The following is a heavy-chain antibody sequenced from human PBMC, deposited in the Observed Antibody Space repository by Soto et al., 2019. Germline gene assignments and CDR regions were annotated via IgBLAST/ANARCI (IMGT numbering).Heavy chain of an antibody. J-gene: IGHJ3*02. CDR3: AREFQYCSSTSCRWGAFDI. CDR1: GGSISSGGYY. Sequence: SETLSLTCTVSGGSISSGGYYWSWIRQHPGKGLEWIGYIYYSGSTYYNPSLKSRVTIAVDTSKNQFSLKLSSVTAADTAVYYCAREFQYCSSTSCRWGAFDIWGQGTMVTVSS. D-gene: IGHD2-2*01. V-gene: IGHV4-31*03. CDR2: IYYSGST.